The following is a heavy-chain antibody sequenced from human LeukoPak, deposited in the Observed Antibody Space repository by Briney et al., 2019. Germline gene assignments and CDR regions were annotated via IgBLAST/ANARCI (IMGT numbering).Heavy chain of an antibody. CDR3: ARGSRLYSSSLGY. D-gene: IGHD6-13*01. J-gene: IGHJ4*02. CDR1: GGSISSYY. V-gene: IGHV4-59*12. CDR2: IYYSGST. Sequence: SGTLSLTCTVSGGSISSYYWSWIRQPPGKGLEWIGYIYYSGSTNYNPSLKSRVTISVDTSKNQFSLKLSSVTAADTAVYYCARGSRLYSSSLGYWGQGTLVTVSS.